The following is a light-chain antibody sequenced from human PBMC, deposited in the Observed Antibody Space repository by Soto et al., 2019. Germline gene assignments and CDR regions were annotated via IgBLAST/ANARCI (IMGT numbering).Light chain of an antibody. Sequence: ESVLTQSPGTLSLSPGERATLSCRPSQSVSSSYLAWYQQKPGQAPRLLIYGASSRATGIPDRFSGSGSGTDFTLTISRLEPEDFAVYYCQQYGSSPRTFGQGTKVAIK. CDR2: GAS. J-gene: IGKJ1*01. CDR1: QSVSSSY. CDR3: QQYGSSPRT. V-gene: IGKV3-20*01.